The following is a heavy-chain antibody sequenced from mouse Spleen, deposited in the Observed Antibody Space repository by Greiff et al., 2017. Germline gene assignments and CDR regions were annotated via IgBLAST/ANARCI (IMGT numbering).Heavy chain of an antibody. CDR1: GFNIKNTY. V-gene: IGHV14-3*01. CDR2: IDPANGNT. Sequence: EVQRVESVAELVRPGASVKLSCTASGFNIKNTYMHWVKQRPEQGLEWIGRIDPANGNTKYAPKFQGKATITADTSSNTAYLQLSSLTSEDTAIYYCAITTVVGPPFDVWGAGTTVTVSS. D-gene: IGHD1-1*01. J-gene: IGHJ1*01. CDR3: AITTVVGPPFDV.